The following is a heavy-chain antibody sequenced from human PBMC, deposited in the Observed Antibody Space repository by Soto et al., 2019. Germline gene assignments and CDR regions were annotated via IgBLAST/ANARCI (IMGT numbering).Heavy chain of an antibody. D-gene: IGHD3-3*01. CDR3: ARDLRFLEWLF. CDR2: INHSGST. CDR1: GGSFSGYY. J-gene: IGHJ4*02. Sequence: QVQLQQWGAGLLKPSETLSLTCAVYGGSFSGYYWSWIRQPPGKGLEWIGEINHSGSTNYNPSLKSRVTISVDTSKNPFSLKLSSVTAADTAVYYCARDLRFLEWLFWGQGTLVTVSS. V-gene: IGHV4-34*01.